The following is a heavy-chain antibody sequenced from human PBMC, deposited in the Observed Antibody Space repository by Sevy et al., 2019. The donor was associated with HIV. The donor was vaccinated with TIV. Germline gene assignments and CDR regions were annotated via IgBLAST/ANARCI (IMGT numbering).Heavy chain of an antibody. CDR3: ARGEDIGEAGFFEY. Sequence: ASVKVSCKASGGTLSSYVISWVRQAPGQGLEWMGGIIPILDITNYAQRFQGRVTITADESTSTAYMELSRLRSEDTAVYYCARGEDIGEAGFFEYWGQGTLVTVSS. D-gene: IGHD6-13*01. J-gene: IGHJ4*02. CDR2: IIPILDIT. CDR1: GGTLSSYV. V-gene: IGHV1-69*10.